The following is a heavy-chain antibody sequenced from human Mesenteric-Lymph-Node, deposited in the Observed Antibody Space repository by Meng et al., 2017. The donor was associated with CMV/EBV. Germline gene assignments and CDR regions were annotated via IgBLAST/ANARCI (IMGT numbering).Heavy chain of an antibody. V-gene: IGHV1-8*01. Sequence: ASVKVSCKASGYTLTSSDIHWVRQATGQGLEWMGWMNPNTGNTVYAQKFQGRVTMTRDTSSGTAYMELRSLRSDDSAVYYCARRFRDSYNPFDYWGQGTLVTVSS. D-gene: IGHD5-24*01. CDR2: MNPNTGNT. CDR1: GYTLTSSD. J-gene: IGHJ4*02. CDR3: ARRFRDSYNPFDY.